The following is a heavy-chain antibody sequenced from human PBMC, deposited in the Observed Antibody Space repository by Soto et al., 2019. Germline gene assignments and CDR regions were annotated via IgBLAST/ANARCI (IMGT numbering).Heavy chain of an antibody. D-gene: IGHD4-17*01. CDR2: ISSNGGST. V-gene: IGHV3-64*01. Sequence: GGSLRLSCASSGFTFSSYAMHWVRQAPGKGLEYVSAISSNGGSTYYANSVKGRFTISRDNSKNTLYLQMGSLRAEDMAVYYCAYGEYAFDIWGQGTMVTVSS. CDR1: GFTFSSYA. J-gene: IGHJ3*02. CDR3: AYGEYAFDI.